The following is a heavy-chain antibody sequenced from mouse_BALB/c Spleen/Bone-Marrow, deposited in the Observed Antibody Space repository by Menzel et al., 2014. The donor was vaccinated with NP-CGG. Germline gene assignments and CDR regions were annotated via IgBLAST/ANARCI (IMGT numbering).Heavy chain of an antibody. V-gene: IGHV14-3*02. D-gene: IGHD2-14*01. CDR2: IDPANGNT. CDR1: GFNIKGTY. Sequence: EVQLVESGAEPVKPGASVKLSCTASGFNIKGTYTHWVKQRPEQGLEWIGRIDPANGNTKYDPKFQGKATITADTSSNTAFLQLSSLTSEDTAVYYCARGTPYAMDYWGQGTSVTVSS. J-gene: IGHJ4*01. CDR3: ARGTPYAMDY.